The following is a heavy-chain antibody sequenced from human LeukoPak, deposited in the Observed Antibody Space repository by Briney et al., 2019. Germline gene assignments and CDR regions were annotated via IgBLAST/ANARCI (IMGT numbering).Heavy chain of an antibody. CDR3: TRVTTVVDFDY. Sequence: GGSLRLSCAASGLTFSDSDIHWVRQASGKGLEWVGRIRSIANSYATSYAASVKGRFTITKDDSKNSAFLQMSSLKTEDTTVYYCTRVTTVVDFDYWGQGTLVTVSS. D-gene: IGHD4-23*01. CDR2: IRSIANSYAT. CDR1: GLTFSDSD. J-gene: IGHJ4*02. V-gene: IGHV3-73*01.